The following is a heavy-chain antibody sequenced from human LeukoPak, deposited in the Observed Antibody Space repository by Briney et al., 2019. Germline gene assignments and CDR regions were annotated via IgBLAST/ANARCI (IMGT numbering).Heavy chain of an antibody. V-gene: IGHV3-30-3*01. CDR3: ARDLFGSGVRGDY. J-gene: IGHJ4*02. D-gene: IGHD3-3*01. Sequence: PGGSLRLSCAASGFTFSSYAMHWVRQAPGKGLEWVAVISYDGSNKYYADSVKGRFTISRDNSKNTLYLQMNSLRAEDTAVYYCARDLFGSGVRGDYWGQGTLVTVSS. CDR1: GFTFSSYA. CDR2: ISYDGSNK.